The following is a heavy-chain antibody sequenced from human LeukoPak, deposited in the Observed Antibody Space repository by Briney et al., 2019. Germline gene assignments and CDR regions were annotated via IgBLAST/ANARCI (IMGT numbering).Heavy chain of an antibody. CDR3: ARMYYYDSSGYYYHAFDI. CDR2: INHSGGT. Sequence: SETLSLTCAVYDGSFSNYYWTWIRQPPGKGLEWIGEINHSGGTNYNPSLKSRVTISVDTSKNQFSLKLSSVTAADTAVYYCARMYYYDSSGYYYHAFDIWGQGTMVTVSS. D-gene: IGHD3-22*01. V-gene: IGHV4-34*09. CDR1: DGSFSNYY. J-gene: IGHJ3*02.